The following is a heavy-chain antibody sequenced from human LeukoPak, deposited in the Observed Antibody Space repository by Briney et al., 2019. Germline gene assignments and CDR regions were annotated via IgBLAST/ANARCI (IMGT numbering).Heavy chain of an antibody. Sequence: GGSLRLSCAASGFTFSSYAMHWVRQAPGKGLEWVAVISYDGSNKYYADSVKGRFTISRDNSKNTLYLQMNSLRPEDTAVYRCARDKGLEWLAYYFDYWGQGTLVTVSS. J-gene: IGHJ4*02. V-gene: IGHV3-30-3*01. D-gene: IGHD3-3*01. CDR3: ARDKGLEWLAYYFDY. CDR1: GFTFSSYA. CDR2: ISYDGSNK.